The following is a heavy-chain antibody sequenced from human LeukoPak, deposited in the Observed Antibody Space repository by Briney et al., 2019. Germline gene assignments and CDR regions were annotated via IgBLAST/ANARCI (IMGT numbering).Heavy chain of an antibody. CDR1: GFAVSSNY. J-gene: IGHJ4*02. CDR3: ARDILRYFDY. D-gene: IGHD3-9*01. Sequence: GRSLRLSCAASGFAVSSNYMSCVRQAPGKGLEWVSVIYSGGSTYYADSVKGRFTISRDNSKNTLYLQMSSLRAEDTAVYYCARDILRYFDYWGQGTLVTVSS. V-gene: IGHV3-53*01. CDR2: IYSGGST.